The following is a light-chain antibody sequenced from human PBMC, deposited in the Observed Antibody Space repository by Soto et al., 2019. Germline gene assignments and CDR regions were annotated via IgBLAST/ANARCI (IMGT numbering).Light chain of an antibody. V-gene: IGLV2-14*01. CDR3: SSYDTRSTGL. J-gene: IGLJ3*02. Sequence: QSVLTQPASVSGSPGQSISISCTGTASNVGRYNYVSWYQQQPGKPPNLIFYEVNSRPSGVSDRFSGYTSTTAASLFISGLQDDDDAYYCCSSYDTRSTGLFGGGTKLTVL. CDR2: EVN. CDR1: ASNVGRYNY.